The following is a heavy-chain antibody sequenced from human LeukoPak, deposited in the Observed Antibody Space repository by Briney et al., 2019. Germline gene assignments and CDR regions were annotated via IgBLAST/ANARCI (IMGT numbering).Heavy chain of an antibody. D-gene: IGHD4-17*01. CDR1: SGSMSNYY. CDR3: ARHYYGDTAEYFQH. CDR2: IQPSGST. Sequence: SGTLSLTCTVSSGSMSNYYWSWIRQPAGKGLEWIGRIQPSGSTNDNPSLKSRVTISVDTSKNQFSLKLSSVTAADTAVYYCARHYYGDTAEYFQHWGQGTLVTVSS. J-gene: IGHJ1*01. V-gene: IGHV4-4*07.